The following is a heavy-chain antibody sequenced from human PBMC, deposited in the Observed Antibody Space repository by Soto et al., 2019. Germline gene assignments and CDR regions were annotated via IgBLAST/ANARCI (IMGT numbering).Heavy chain of an antibody. V-gene: IGHV4-34*01. CDR1: GGSFSGYY. J-gene: IGHJ6*03. Sequence: SETLSLTCAVYGGSFSGYYWSWIRQPPGKGLEWIGEINHSGSTNYNPSLKSRVTISVDTSKNQFSLKLSSVTAADTAVYYCARVPTVTTYYYYYMDVWGQGTTVTVSS. D-gene: IGHD4-17*01. CDR2: INHSGST. CDR3: ARVPTVTTYYYYYMDV.